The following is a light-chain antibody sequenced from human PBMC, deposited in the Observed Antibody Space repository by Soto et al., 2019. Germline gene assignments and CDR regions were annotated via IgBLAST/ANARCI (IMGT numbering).Light chain of an antibody. J-gene: IGKJ1*01. CDR3: QQSYSTPPWT. CDR2: AAS. CDR1: QSISSY. Sequence: DIQMTQSPSSLSASVGDRVTITCRASQSISSYLNWYQQKPGKAPKLLIYAASSLQSGVPSRFSGRGSGTDFTLTISSLQPEDCATYYCQQSYSTPPWTFGQGTKV. V-gene: IGKV1-39*01.